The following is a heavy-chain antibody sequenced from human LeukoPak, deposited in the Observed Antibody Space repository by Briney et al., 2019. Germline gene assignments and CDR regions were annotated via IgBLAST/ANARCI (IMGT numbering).Heavy chain of an antibody. V-gene: IGHV4-34*01. D-gene: IGHD3-3*01. J-gene: IGHJ4*02. CDR3: ARVPYYDFWSGYYRAAGFDY. Sequence: PSETLSLTCAVYGGSFSGYYWSWIRQPPGKGLEWIGEINHSGSTNYNPSLKSRVTISVDTSKNQFSLKLSSVTAADTAVYYCARVPYYDFWSGYYRAAGFDYWGQGTLVTVSS. CDR2: INHSGST. CDR1: GGSFSGYY.